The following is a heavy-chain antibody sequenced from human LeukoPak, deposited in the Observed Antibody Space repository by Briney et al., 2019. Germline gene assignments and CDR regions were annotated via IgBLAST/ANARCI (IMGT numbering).Heavy chain of an antibody. V-gene: IGHV3-43*02. Sequence: GGSLRLSCAASGFNVAAYAMYWVRQPPGKSLEWVSLISGDSDNKYSAASVKGRFAISTDNSKNSLYLQMNSLTTEDTALYYCAIAYESGSFYRAFAYWGQGALVTVSS. CDR3: AIAYESGSFYRAFAY. D-gene: IGHD3-10*01. J-gene: IGHJ4*02. CDR2: ISGDSDNK. CDR1: GFNVAAYA.